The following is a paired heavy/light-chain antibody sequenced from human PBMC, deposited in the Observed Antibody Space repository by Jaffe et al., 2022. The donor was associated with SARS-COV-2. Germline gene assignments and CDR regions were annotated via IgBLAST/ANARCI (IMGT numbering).Heavy chain of an antibody. J-gene: IGHJ4*02. CDR3: AGGYSGTYRFDL. CDR1: GFIVSGNY. D-gene: IGHD1-26*01. V-gene: IGHV3-66*02. CDR2: IYSGAST. Sequence: EVHVVESGGGLVQPGGSLRLSCAASGFIVSGNYMNWVRQAPGKGLEWVSVIYSGASTYYTSSVRGRFTISRDNSRNTLYLQMNSLRADDTAVYYCAGGYSGTYRFDLWGQGTLVTVSS.
Light chain of an antibody. J-gene: IGLJ3*02. CDR2: DVS. Sequence: QSALTQPRSVSGSPGQSVTISCTGTSSDVGGYDYVSWYQQHPGKAPKLMIYDVSKRPSGVPDRFSGSKSVNMASLTISGLQAEDEADYYCCSYAGYYWVFGGGTELTVL. V-gene: IGLV2-11*01. CDR1: SSDVGGYDY. CDR3: CSYAGYYWV.